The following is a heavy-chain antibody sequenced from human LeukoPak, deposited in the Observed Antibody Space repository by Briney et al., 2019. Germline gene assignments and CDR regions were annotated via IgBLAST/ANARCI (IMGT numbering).Heavy chain of an antibody. Sequence: SGTLSLTCTVSGGSISSYYWSWIRQPPGKGLEWIGYIYYSGSTNYNPSLKSRVTISVDTSKNQFSLKLSSVTAADTAVYYCARDPHPPGIAVAGVYYYGMDVWGQGTTVTVSS. V-gene: IGHV4-59*01. CDR3: ARDPHPPGIAVAGVYYYGMDV. CDR1: GGSISSYY. J-gene: IGHJ6*02. CDR2: IYYSGST. D-gene: IGHD6-19*01.